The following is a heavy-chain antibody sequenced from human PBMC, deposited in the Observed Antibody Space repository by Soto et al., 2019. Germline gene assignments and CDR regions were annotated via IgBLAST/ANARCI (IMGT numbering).Heavy chain of an antibody. D-gene: IGHD6-19*01. CDR3: ARGVHLGSGFDF. CDR1: GYTFTSYD. V-gene: IGHV1-8*01. J-gene: IGHJ4*02. CDR2: MNPSSGNT. Sequence: GASVKVSCKASGYTFTSYDIDWVRQAPGQGLEWMGWMNPSSGNTGYAPRFQGRFMMTRNTSTNTAYMELSSLSSDDTAVYYCARGVHLGSGFDFWGQGTPVTVSS.